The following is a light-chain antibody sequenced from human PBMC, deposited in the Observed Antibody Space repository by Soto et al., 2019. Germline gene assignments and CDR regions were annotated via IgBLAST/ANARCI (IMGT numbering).Light chain of an antibody. CDR3: SSYTTISTVV. Sequence: QSALTQPASVSGSPGQSITISCTGTSSDVGAYNYVSWFQQHPGKAPKLIIFEVSNRPSGISDRFSGSKSGNTAYLTISGVQAEDEADYYCSSYTTISTVVFGGGTKLTVL. J-gene: IGLJ2*01. CDR1: SSDVGAYNY. CDR2: EVS. V-gene: IGLV2-14*01.